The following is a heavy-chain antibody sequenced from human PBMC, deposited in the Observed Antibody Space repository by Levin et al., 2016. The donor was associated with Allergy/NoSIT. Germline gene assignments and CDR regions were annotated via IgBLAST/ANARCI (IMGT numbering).Heavy chain of an antibody. CDR2: ISYDGSNK. D-gene: IGHD3-10*01. V-gene: IGHV3-30*18. CDR1: GFTFSSYG. CDR3: AKDLRGGRELWFGELLDYYYYGMDV. Sequence: GESLKISCAASGFTFSSYGMHWVRQAPGKGLEWVAVISYDGSNKYYADSVKGRFTISRDNSKNTLYLQMNSLRAEDTAVYYCAKDLRGGRELWFGELLDYYYYGMDVWGQGTTVTVSS. J-gene: IGHJ6*02.